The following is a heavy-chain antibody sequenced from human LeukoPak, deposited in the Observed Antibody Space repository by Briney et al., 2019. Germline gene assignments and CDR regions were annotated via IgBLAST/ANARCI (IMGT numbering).Heavy chain of an antibody. CDR3: AKGHSSTWYGTDV. D-gene: IGHD6-13*01. CDR1: GFTFSSYT. Sequence: PGGSLGLSCAASGFTFSSYTMIWVRQAPGKGLEWVSAISGSGDSTSYADSVKGRFTISRDTSKNTLYLQMNSLRAEDTAVYYCAKGHSSTWYGTDVWGEGTTVTVSS. V-gene: IGHV3-23*01. CDR2: ISGSGDST. J-gene: IGHJ6*04.